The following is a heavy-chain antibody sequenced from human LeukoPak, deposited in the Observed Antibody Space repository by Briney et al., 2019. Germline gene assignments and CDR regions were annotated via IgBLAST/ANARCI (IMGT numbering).Heavy chain of an antibody. J-gene: IGHJ6*02. D-gene: IGHD1-1*01. V-gene: IGHV3-21*01. CDR1: GFIFSDYS. Sequence: GGSLRLSCAASGFIFSDYSMNWVRQAPGKGLEWVSSISSSSSYIYYADSVKGRFTISRDNAKNSLYLQMNSLRAEDTAVYYCARDWNYYYYYGMDVWGQGTTVTVSS. CDR3: ARDWNYYYYYGMDV. CDR2: ISSSSSYI.